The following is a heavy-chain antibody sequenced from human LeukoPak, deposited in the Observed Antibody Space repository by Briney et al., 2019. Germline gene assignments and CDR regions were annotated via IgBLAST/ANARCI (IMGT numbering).Heavy chain of an antibody. J-gene: IGHJ4*02. D-gene: IGHD1-26*01. CDR3: ARGGGSYHPFDS. CDR1: GFTFDDYA. CDR2: ISWNSGSI. Sequence: GGSLRLSCAASGFTFDDYAMHWVRQAPGKGLEWVSGISWNSGSIGYADSVKGRFTISRDNAKNTLYLQMNSLTAEDTAEYYCARGGGSYHPFDSWGQGTLVTVSS. V-gene: IGHV3-9*01.